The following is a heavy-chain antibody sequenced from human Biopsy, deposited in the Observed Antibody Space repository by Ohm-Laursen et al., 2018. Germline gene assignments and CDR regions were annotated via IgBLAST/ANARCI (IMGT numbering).Heavy chain of an antibody. D-gene: IGHD1-26*01. Sequence: SVKVSCKASGFSFTGYYIHWVRQAPGQGLEWMGWINPNSGGTNYAQKFQGRVTMTRDTSMSTAYMELNRLRSDDTAVYYCARGGLNYWYFDLWGRGTLVTVSS. V-gene: IGHV1-2*02. CDR3: ARGGLNYWYFDL. CDR2: INPNSGGT. J-gene: IGHJ2*01. CDR1: GFSFTGYY.